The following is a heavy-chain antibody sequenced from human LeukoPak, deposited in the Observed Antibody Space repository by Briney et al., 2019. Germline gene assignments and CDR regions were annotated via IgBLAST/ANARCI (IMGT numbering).Heavy chain of an antibody. Sequence: GGSLRLSCAASGFTFSSYWMHWVRQAPGKGLVRVSRINSDGSSTSYADSVKGRFTISRDNAKNTLYLQMNSLRAEDTAVYYCARGYYDILTAYYYYYMDVWGKGTTVTVSS. V-gene: IGHV3-74*01. D-gene: IGHD3-9*01. CDR2: INSDGSST. CDR3: ARGYYDILTAYYYYYMDV. CDR1: GFTFSSYW. J-gene: IGHJ6*03.